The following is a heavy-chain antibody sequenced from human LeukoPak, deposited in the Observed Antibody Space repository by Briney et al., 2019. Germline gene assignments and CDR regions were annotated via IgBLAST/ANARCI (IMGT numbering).Heavy chain of an antibody. Sequence: AETLSLTCAVSGYSISSSNYWGWIRQPPGKGLEWIGNTHHNGNTYYNPSLKNRVTISLDTSKNQFSLKLSSVTAADTAVYYCARVLIVVVTEEYDAFDIWGQGTMVTVSS. CDR1: GYSISSSNY. D-gene: IGHD2-21*02. V-gene: IGHV4-38-2*01. CDR3: ARVLIVVVTEEYDAFDI. J-gene: IGHJ3*02. CDR2: THHNGNT.